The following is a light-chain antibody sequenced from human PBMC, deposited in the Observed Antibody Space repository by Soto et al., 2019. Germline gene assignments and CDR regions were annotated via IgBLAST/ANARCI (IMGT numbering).Light chain of an antibody. CDR1: QTISVS. J-gene: IGKJ1*01. Sequence: IQMTQSPSTLSASVGDTVTITCRASQTISVSLAWYQQKPGKAHTLLIYDASTLQGGVPSRFSGSGSGTEFTLTVTSLQPEDFATYFCQQYDNYSTFGHGTKVDIK. CDR2: DAS. V-gene: IGKV1-5*01. CDR3: QQYDNYST.